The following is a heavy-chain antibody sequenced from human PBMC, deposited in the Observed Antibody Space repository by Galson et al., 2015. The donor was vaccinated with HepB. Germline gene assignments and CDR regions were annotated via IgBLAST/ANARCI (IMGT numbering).Heavy chain of an antibody. CDR3: ARTDIVVVPAAILSVWFDP. V-gene: IGHV1-69*13. CDR1: GGTFSSYA. CDR2: IIPIFGTA. D-gene: IGHD2-2*01. Sequence: SVKVSCKASGGTFSSYAISWVRQAPGQGLEWMGGIIPIFGTANYAQKFQGRVTITADESTSTAYMELSSLRSEDTAVYYCARTDIVVVPAAILSVWFDPWGQGTLVTVSS. J-gene: IGHJ5*02.